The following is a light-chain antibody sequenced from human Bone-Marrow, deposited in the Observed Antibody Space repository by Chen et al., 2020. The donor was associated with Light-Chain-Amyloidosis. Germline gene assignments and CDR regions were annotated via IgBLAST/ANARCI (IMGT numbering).Light chain of an antibody. CDR3: QSADSSGTYEVI. J-gene: IGLJ2*01. V-gene: IGLV3-25*03. CDR2: RDT. Sequence: SYELTQPPSVSVSPGQTARITCSGDDLPTEYAYWYQQKPGQAPVLVIQRDTERPSGISERFSGSSSGTTATWTISGVQAEDEADYHCQSADSSGTYEVIFGGGTKLTVL. CDR1: DLPTEY.